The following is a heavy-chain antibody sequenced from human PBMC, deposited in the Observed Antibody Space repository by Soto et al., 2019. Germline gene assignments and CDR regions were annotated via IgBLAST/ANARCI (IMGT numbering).Heavy chain of an antibody. CDR3: AGRSIMITFGGVIVGDFDY. CDR2: INHSGST. V-gene: IGHV4-34*01. Sequence: SETLSLTCAVYGGSFSGYYWSWIRQPPGKGLEWIGEINHSGSTNYNPSLKSRVTISVDTSKNQFSLKLSSVTAADTAVYYCAGRSIMITFGGVIVGDFDYWGQGTLVTVSS. CDR1: GGSFSGYY. J-gene: IGHJ4*02. D-gene: IGHD3-16*02.